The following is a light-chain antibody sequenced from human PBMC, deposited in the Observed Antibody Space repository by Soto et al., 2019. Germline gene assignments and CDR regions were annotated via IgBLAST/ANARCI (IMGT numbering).Light chain of an antibody. Sequence: DIQMTQSPFSVSASVGDRVTITCRASQGISNWLAWYQQKPGKAPELLIYAASNLQSGVPSRFSGSGSGTDFTLTISSLQPEDIATYYCHQANSFLQTFGQGTKVEIK. J-gene: IGKJ1*01. V-gene: IGKV1D-12*01. CDR1: QGISNW. CDR2: AAS. CDR3: HQANSFLQT.